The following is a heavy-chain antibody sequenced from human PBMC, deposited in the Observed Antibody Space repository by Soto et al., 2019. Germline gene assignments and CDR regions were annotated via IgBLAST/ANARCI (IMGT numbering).Heavy chain of an antibody. CDR2: IWDDGNQK. CDR3: VRGGKTAGAFDI. J-gene: IGHJ3*02. CDR1: GFTFSNYG. Sequence: QVQLVESGGVVVQPGRSLRLSCAASGFTFSNYGMHWVRQAPGKGLEWVAVIWDDGNQKYYVDSVKGRFTISRDNSENTMFLQMNSLTAEDTVVYYCVRGGKTAGAFDIWGQGTMVTVSS. D-gene: IGHD3-16*01. V-gene: IGHV3-33*01.